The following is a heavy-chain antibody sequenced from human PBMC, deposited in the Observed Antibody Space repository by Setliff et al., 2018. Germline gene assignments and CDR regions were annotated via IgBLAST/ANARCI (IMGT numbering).Heavy chain of an antibody. CDR1: GDSVTSHY. D-gene: IGHD2-21*01. CDR3: ARVPLMIAIRHAFDI. J-gene: IGHJ3*02. Sequence: SETLSLTCSVSGDSVTSHYWSWVRQPPGKGLEWIGYIYYSGSTYYNPSLKSRVTISVDTSKNQFSLKLSSVTAADTAVYYCARVPLMIAIRHAFDIWGQGTMVTVSS. V-gene: IGHV4-59*06. CDR2: IYYSGST.